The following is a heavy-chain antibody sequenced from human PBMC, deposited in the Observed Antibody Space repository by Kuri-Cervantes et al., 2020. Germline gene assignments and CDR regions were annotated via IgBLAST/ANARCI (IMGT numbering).Heavy chain of an antibody. CDR3: AGGGRWGAVAVPYYFDY. CDR2: IYHSGST. Sequence: SETLSLTCAVSGGSISSSNWWSWVRQPPGKGLEWIGVIYHSGSTNYNPSLKSRVTISVDKSKNQFSLKLSSVTAADTAVYYCAGGGRWGAVAVPYYFDYWGQGTLVTVSS. CDR1: GGSISSSNW. D-gene: IGHD6-19*01. V-gene: IGHV4-4*02. J-gene: IGHJ4*02.